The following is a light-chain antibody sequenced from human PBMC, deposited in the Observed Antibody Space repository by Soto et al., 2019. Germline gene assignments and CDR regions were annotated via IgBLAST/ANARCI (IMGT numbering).Light chain of an antibody. CDR2: DAS. V-gene: IGKV3-11*01. CDR1: QSVSSY. CDR3: QQRSNWPPT. Sequence: EIVLTQSPATLSLSLGERATLSCRASQSVSSYLAWYQQKPGQAPRLLIYDASNRATGIPARFSGSGSGTDFTLTISSLEPEDIAVYYCQQRSNWPPTFGQGTRLEIK. J-gene: IGKJ5*01.